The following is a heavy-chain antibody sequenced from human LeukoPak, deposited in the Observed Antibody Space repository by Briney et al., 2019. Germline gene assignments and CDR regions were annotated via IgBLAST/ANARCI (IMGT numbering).Heavy chain of an antibody. CDR3: TTAANDGDFDY. CDR2: IKSKTDGGTT. V-gene: IGHV3-15*01. D-gene: IGHD1-1*01. CDR1: GFTFSSAW. Sequence: GSLRLSCAASGFTFSSAWMSWVRQAPGKGLEWVGRIKSKTDGGTTDYAAPVKGRFTISRDDSKNTLYLQMNSLKTEDTAVYYCTTAANDGDFDYWGQGTLVTVSS. J-gene: IGHJ4*02.